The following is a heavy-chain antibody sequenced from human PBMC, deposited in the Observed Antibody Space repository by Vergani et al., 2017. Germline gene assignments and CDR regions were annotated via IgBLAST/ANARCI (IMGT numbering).Heavy chain of an antibody. CDR1: GYTFTSYG. D-gene: IGHD6-19*01. V-gene: IGHV1-18*04. Sequence: QVQLVQSGAEVKKPGASVKVSCKASGYTFTSYGISWVRQAPGQGLEWMGWISAYNGNTNYAQKFQGSVTITADESTSTAYMELSSLRSEDTAVYYCARVGSGWGFDYWGQGTLVTVSS. CDR2: ISAYNGNT. J-gene: IGHJ4*02. CDR3: ARVGSGWGFDY.